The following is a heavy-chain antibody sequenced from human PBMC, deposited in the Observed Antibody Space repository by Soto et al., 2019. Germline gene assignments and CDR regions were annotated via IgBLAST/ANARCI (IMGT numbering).Heavy chain of an antibody. V-gene: IGHV4-34*01. Sequence: SETLSLTCAVYGGSFSGYSWSCIRQPPGKGLEWIGEINHSGSTNYNPSLKSRVTISVDTSKNQFSLKLSSVTAADTAVYYCARWSGYCSSTSCWYFDYWGQGTLVTVSS. D-gene: IGHD2-2*01. CDR2: INHSGST. CDR1: GGSFSGYS. CDR3: ARWSGYCSSTSCWYFDY. J-gene: IGHJ4*02.